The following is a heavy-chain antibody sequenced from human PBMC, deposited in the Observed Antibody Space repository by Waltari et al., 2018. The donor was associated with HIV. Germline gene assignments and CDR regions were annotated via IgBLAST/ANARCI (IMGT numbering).Heavy chain of an antibody. J-gene: IGHJ5*02. Sequence: QVQLVQSGAEVKKPGASVKVSCKASGYTFSDYYMHWVRQAPGQGLEWMGWINPTGGGTRDAEKFQGRFTMTRDTSISTAYRELSRLRFDDTAVYYCARVFRGTVNYFDSRLGHWGQGTLVTVSS. CDR2: INPTGGGT. CDR3: ARVFRGTVNYFDSRLGH. CDR1: GYTFSDYY. D-gene: IGHD3-22*01. V-gene: IGHV1-2*02.